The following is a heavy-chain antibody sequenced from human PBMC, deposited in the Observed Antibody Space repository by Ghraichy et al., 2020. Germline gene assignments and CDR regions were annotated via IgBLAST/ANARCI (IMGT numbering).Heavy chain of an antibody. J-gene: IGHJ6*02. CDR2: ITPSSRTT. CDR1: GFSFSSHS. V-gene: IGHV3-48*02. D-gene: IGHD4-23*01. Sequence: GSLRLSCVGSGFSFSSHSMNWVRQSPGKGLEWVSYITPSSRTTSYADSVRGRFTISRDNAQNSLYLQMNSLRDEDTAVYYCARGGTVVRFFYFNGMDVWGQGTTVTVSS. CDR3: ARGGTVVRFFYFNGMDV.